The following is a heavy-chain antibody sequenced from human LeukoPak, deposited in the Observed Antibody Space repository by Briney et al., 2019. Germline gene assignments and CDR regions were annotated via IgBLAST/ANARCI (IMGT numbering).Heavy chain of an antibody. CDR1: GGSISSYY. Sequence: SETLYLTCTVSGGSISSYYWSWIRQPPGKGLEWIGYIYYSGSTNYNPSLKSRVTISVDTSKNQFSLKLSSVTAADTAVYYCARAPDDIRGYYPLDYWGQGTLVTVSS. V-gene: IGHV4-59*01. J-gene: IGHJ4*02. CDR2: IYYSGST. D-gene: IGHD3-22*01. CDR3: ARAPDDIRGYYPLDY.